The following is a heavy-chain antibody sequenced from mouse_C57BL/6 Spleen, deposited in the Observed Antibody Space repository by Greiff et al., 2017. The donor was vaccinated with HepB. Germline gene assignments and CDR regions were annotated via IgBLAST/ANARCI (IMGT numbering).Heavy chain of an antibody. CDR1: GFNIKDYY. V-gene: IGHV14-2*01. CDR2: IDPEDGET. J-gene: IGHJ2*01. D-gene: IGHD2-5*01. CDR3: ARTAYYSNFYFDY. Sequence: VQLKQSGAELVKPGASVKLSCTASGFNIKDYYMHWVKQRTEQGLEWIGRIDPEDGETKYAPKFQGKATITADTSSNTAYLQLSSLTSEDTAVYYCARTAYYSNFYFDYWGQGTTLTVSS.